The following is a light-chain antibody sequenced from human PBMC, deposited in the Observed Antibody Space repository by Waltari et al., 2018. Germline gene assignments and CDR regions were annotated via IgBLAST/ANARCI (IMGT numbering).Light chain of an antibody. V-gene: IGLV2-14*01. Sequence: QSALTQPASVSGSPGQSITISCTGSDSDVGGYNYVSWYQQHPGKAPKLMIYDVSKRPSGVSDRFSGSKSGNTASLTISVLQAEDESDYYCSSYTSSRTRVFCGGTKLTVL. J-gene: IGLJ3*02. CDR1: DSDVGGYNY. CDR2: DVS. CDR3: SSYTSSRTRV.